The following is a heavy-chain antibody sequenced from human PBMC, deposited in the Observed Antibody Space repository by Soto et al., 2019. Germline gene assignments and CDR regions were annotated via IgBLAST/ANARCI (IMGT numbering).Heavy chain of an antibody. J-gene: IGHJ6*02. CDR2: ISAYNGNT. V-gene: IGHV1-18*01. CDR1: GYTFTSYG. D-gene: IGHD2-2*01. Sequence: ASVKVSCKASGYTFTSYGISWVRRAPGQGLEWMGWISAYNGNTNYAQKLQGRVTMTTDTSTSTAYMELRSLRSDDTAVYYCARDRGPAAPYYYYYGMDVWGQGTTVTVSS. CDR3: ARDRGPAAPYYYYYGMDV.